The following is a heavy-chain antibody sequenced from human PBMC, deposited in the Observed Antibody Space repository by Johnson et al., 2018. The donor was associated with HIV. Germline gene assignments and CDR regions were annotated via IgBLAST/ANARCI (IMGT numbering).Heavy chain of an antibody. J-gene: IGHJ3*02. CDR2: ISFDGNNK. V-gene: IGHV3-30*03. Sequence: RLVESGGGLVQPGGSLRLSCAASGFTFSSYGMHWVRLAPGKGLEWVAVISFDGNNKHYADSVRGRFTVSRDNSKNTLSVQMNNLKPEDTAVYYCTRDRIQIWSYVGSFDTWGPGALVTVSS. CDR1: GFTFSSYG. CDR3: TRDRIQIWSYVGSFDT. D-gene: IGHD5-18*01.